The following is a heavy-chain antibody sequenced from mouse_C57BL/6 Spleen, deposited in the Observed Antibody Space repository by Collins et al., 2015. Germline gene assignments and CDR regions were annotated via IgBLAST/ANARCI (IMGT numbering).Heavy chain of an antibody. D-gene: IGHD2-1*01. CDR3: ARGPSRGNYGYAMDY. CDR2: IWAGGST. Sequence: QVQLKESGPGLVAPSQSLSITCTVSGFSLTSYGVHWVRQPPGKGLEWLGVIWAGGSTNYNSALMSRLSISKDNSKSQVFLKMNSLQTDDTAMYYCARGPSRGNYGYAMDYWGQGTSVTVSS. CDR1: GFSLTSYG. J-gene: IGHJ4*01. V-gene: IGHV2-9*02.